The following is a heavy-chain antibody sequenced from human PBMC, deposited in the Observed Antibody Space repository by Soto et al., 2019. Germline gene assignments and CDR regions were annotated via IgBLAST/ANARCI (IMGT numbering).Heavy chain of an antibody. CDR2: IYYSGST. CDR1: GGSITSSSYY. Sequence: SETLSLTCTVSGGSITSSSYYWGWIRQPPGKGLEWIGNIYYSGSTYYNPSLKSRVTISVDTSKNQFSLKLSSVTAVDTAVYYCMLGSGWKDFDYWGQGTLVTVSS. CDR3: MLGSGWKDFDY. V-gene: IGHV4-39*01. D-gene: IGHD3-22*01. J-gene: IGHJ4*02.